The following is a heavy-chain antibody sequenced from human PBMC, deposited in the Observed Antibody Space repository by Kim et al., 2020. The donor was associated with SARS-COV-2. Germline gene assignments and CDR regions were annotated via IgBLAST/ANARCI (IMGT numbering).Heavy chain of an antibody. CDR3: ARDHRNTSGYYSFDY. CDR2: INGGNGYT. J-gene: IGHJ4*02. V-gene: IGHV1-3*01. CDR1: GYTFNTYA. D-gene: IGHD3-22*01. Sequence: ASVKVSCKASGYTFNTYALHWVRQAPGQRLDWMGWINGGNGYTEYSQKFQYRVTFTKDTSAKTAYMELSSLRSEETAVYYCARDHRNTSGYYSFDYWGQGTLVTVSS.